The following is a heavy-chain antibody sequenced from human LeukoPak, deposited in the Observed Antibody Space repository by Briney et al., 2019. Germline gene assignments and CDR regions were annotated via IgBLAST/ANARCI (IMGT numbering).Heavy chain of an antibody. V-gene: IGHV3-7*01. CDR2: IKQDGSQK. CDR3: ARDLGDFWSGFPEY. J-gene: IGHJ4*02. CDR1: GFTFTNYW. D-gene: IGHD3-3*01. Sequence: GGSLRLSCAASGFTFTNYWTSWVRQSPGKGLEWVANIKQDGSQKYYVGSVKGRFTISRDNAKNSLFLQMNTLRAEDTALYYCARDLGDFWSGFPEYWGQGTLVTVSS.